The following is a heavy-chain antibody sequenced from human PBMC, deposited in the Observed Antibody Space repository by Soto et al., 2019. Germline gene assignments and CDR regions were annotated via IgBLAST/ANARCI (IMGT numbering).Heavy chain of an antibody. Sequence: GASVKVSCKASGYTFTSYYMHWVRQAPGQGLEWMGIINPSGGSTSYAQKFQGRVTMTRDTSTSTVYMELSSLRSEGTAVYYCARDLFGPPAHCSSTSCPTDGAFDIWGQGTMVTVSS. V-gene: IGHV1-46*01. CDR3: ARDLFGPPAHCSSTSCPTDGAFDI. CDR2: INPSGGST. J-gene: IGHJ3*02. D-gene: IGHD2-2*01. CDR1: GYTFTSYY.